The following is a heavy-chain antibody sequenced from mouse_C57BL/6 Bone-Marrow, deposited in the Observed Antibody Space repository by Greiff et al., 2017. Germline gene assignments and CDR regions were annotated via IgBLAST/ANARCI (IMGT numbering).Heavy chain of an antibody. V-gene: IGHV1-15*01. CDR2: IDPETGGT. Sequence: QVQLQQSGAELVRPGASVTLSCKASGYTFTDYEMHWVKQTPVHGLEWIGAIDPETGGTAYNQKFKGKAILTADKSSSTAYVERRSLTSEDSAVYYCTRGTAYWGQGTLVTVSA. D-gene: IGHD3-3*01. CDR1: GYTFTDYE. J-gene: IGHJ3*01. CDR3: TRGTAY.